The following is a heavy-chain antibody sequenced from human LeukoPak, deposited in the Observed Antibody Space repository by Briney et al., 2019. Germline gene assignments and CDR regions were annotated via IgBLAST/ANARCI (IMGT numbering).Heavy chain of an antibody. CDR1: GFTFSNAW. D-gene: IGHD2-15*01. CDR2: IKSKTDGGTT. J-gene: IGHJ4*02. V-gene: IGHV3-15*07. Sequence: GGSLRLSCAASGFTFSNAWMNWVRQAPGKGLEWVGCIKSKTDGGTTDYAAPVKGRFTISRDDSKNTLYLQMNSLRAEDTAVYYCAREVDRGYYFDYWGQGTLVTVSS. CDR3: AREVDRGYYFDY.